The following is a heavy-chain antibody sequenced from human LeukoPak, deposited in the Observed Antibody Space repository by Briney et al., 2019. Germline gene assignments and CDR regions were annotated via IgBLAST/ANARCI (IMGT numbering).Heavy chain of an antibody. J-gene: IGHJ3*02. CDR3: ARHARGGSYFCAFDI. CDR1: GGSISSYY. CDR2: IYTSGST. Sequence: SETLSLTCTVSGGSISSYYWSWIRQPPGKGLEWIGYIYTSGSTNYNPSLKSRVTISVDTSKNQFSLKLSSVTAADTAVYYCARHARGGSYFCAFDIWGQGTMVTVSS. V-gene: IGHV4-4*09. D-gene: IGHD1-26*01.